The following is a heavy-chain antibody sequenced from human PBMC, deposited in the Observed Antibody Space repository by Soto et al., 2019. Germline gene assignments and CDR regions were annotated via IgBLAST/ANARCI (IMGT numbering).Heavy chain of an antibody. V-gene: IGHV3-23*01. Sequence: PGGSLRLSCAASGFTFSSYAMSWVRQAPGKGLEWVSAISGSGGSTYYADSVKGRFTISRDNSKNTLYLQMNSLRAGDTAVYYCAKDRIVVVTAFWFDPWGQGTLVTVSS. J-gene: IGHJ5*02. CDR3: AKDRIVVVTAFWFDP. CDR1: GFTFSSYA. D-gene: IGHD2-21*02. CDR2: ISGSGGST.